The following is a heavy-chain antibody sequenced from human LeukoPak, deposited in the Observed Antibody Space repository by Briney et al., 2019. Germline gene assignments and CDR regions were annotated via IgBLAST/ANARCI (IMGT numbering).Heavy chain of an antibody. CDR2: IKQDGSEK. Sequence: GGSLRLSCAASGFTFSSYWMSWVRQAPGKGLEWVANIKQDGSEKYYVDSVKGRFTISRDNAKNSLYLQMNSLRAEDTAVYYCARDTGVGYCSSTSCYTEFDYYYYYGMDVWGQGTTVTVSS. CDR1: GFTFSSYW. CDR3: ARDTGVGYCSSTSCYTEFDYYYYYGMDV. D-gene: IGHD2-2*02. J-gene: IGHJ6*02. V-gene: IGHV3-7*01.